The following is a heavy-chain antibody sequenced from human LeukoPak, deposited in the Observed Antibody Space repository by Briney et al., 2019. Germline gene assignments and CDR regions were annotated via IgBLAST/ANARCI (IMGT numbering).Heavy chain of an antibody. D-gene: IGHD3-22*01. V-gene: IGHV3-15*01. CDR3: TTADYYDSSGYYYDYFDY. CDR1: GFTFSNAW. J-gene: IGHJ4*02. CDR2: IKSKTAGGTT. Sequence: GGSLRLSCAASGFTFSNAWMSWVRQAPGKGLEWVGRIKSKTAGGTTDYAAPVKGRFTISRDDSKNTLYLQMNSLKTENTAVYYCTTADYYDSSGYYYDYFDYWGQGTLVTVSS.